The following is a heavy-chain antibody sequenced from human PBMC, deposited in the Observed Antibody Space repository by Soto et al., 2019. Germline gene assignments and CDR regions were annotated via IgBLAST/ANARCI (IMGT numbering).Heavy chain of an antibody. J-gene: IGHJ5*02. D-gene: IGHD6-13*01. CDR2: IDPSDSYT. CDR3: ATAIAAAGTWVRFDP. V-gene: IGHV5-10-1*01. Sequence: GESLKISCNGSGYIFTSYWISWVRQMPGKGLEWMGRIDPSDSYTNYSPSFQGHVTISADKSISTAYLQWSSLKASDTAMYYCATAIAAAGTWVRFDPWGQGTLVTVSS. CDR1: GYIFTSYW.